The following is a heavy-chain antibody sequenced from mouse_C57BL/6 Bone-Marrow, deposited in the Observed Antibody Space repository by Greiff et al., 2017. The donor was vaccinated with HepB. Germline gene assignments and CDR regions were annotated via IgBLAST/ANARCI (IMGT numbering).Heavy chain of an antibody. J-gene: IGHJ3*01. CDR3: ARAESNFFAY. CDR2: ISSGGSYT. V-gene: IGHV5-6*01. Sequence: EVKLVESGGDLVKPGGSLKLSCAASGFTFSSYGMSWVRQTPDKRLEWVATISSGGSYTYYPDSVKGRFTISRDNAKNTLYLQMSSLKSEDTAMYYCARAESNFFAYWGQGTLVTVSA. D-gene: IGHD2-5*01. CDR1: GFTFSSYG.